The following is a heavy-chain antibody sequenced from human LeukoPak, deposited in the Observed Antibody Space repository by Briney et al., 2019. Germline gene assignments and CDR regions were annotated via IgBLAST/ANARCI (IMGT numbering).Heavy chain of an antibody. V-gene: IGHV4-39*01. CDR3: ALALRYFDTNNWFDP. Sequence: PSETLSLTCTVSGGSISSSSYYWGWIRQPPGKGLEWLGSIYYSGSTYYNPSLKSRVTISVDTSKNQFSLKLSSVTAADTAVYYCALALRYFDTNNWFDPWGQGTLVTVSS. CDR2: IYYSGST. D-gene: IGHD3-9*01. CDR1: GGSISSSSYY. J-gene: IGHJ5*02.